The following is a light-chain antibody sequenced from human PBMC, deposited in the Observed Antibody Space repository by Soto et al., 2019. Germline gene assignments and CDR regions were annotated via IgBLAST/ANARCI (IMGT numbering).Light chain of an antibody. V-gene: IGLV2-8*01. CDR1: STYVGGSNY. CDR2: EVT. CDR3: SSYAGSNNVI. Sequence: QSALTQPPSASGSPGQSVAISCTGTSTYVGGSNYVSWYQQHPGKAPKLLVYEVTKRPSGVPDRFSGSKSGTTASLTVSGLQAEDEADYYCSSYAGSNNVIFGGGTKLTVL. J-gene: IGLJ2*01.